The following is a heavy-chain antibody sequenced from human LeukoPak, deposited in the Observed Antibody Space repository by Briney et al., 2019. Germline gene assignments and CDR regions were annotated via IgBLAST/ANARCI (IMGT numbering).Heavy chain of an antibody. V-gene: IGHV3-23*01. D-gene: IGHD3-3*01. CDR3: ARKSGYYDFWSGYHSPDY. CDR1: GFTFSSYA. J-gene: IGHJ4*02. Sequence: PGGSLGLSCAASGFTFSSYAMSWVRQAPVKGLEWVSAISGSGGSTYYADSVKGRFTISRDNSKNTLYLQMNSLRAEDTAVYYCARKSGYYDFWSGYHSPDYWGQGTLVTVSS. CDR2: ISGSGGST.